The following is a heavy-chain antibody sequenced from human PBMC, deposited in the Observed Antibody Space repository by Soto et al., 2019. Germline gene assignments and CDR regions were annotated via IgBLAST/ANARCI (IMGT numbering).Heavy chain of an antibody. CDR1: GGSLSGNF. CDR2: VKQSGST. V-gene: IGHV4-34*01. CDR3: ARSPQRINLARGVLGSWFDS. D-gene: IGHD3-10*01. Sequence: SETLSLTCAVYGGSLSGNFWGWIRQPPGKGLEWIGEVKQSGSTNYNPSLKSRVTISVDTSRSQISPKVNSVTAADTAVYYCARSPQRINLARGVLGSWFDSWAQGIPVTASS. J-gene: IGHJ5*01.